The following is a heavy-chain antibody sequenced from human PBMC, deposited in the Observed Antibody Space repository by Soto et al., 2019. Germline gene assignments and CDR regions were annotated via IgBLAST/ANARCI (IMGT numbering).Heavy chain of an antibody. Sequence: SVKVSCKASGGTFSSYAISWVRQAPGQGLEWMGGIIPIFGTANYAQKFQGRVTITADESTSTAYMELSSLRSEDTAVYYCAAAAAGTFLIGFDWFDPWGQGTLVTVSS. CDR2: IIPIFGTA. V-gene: IGHV1-69*13. CDR3: AAAAAGTFLIGFDWFDP. CDR1: GGTFSSYA. J-gene: IGHJ5*02. D-gene: IGHD6-13*01.